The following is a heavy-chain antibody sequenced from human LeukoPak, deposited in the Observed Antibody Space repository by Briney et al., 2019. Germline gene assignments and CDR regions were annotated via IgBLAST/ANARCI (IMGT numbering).Heavy chain of an antibody. CDR1: GFPFSSYW. J-gene: IGHJ4*02. Sequence: PGGSLRLSGEPSGFPFSSYWMLWARQAPGKGLVWVSRISGDGTIKTYADFVRGRFTISRDNTKNILYLQMNSLKVEDTAIYFCSRSQFDYWGQGVLVTVSS. V-gene: IGHV3-74*03. CDR3: SRSQFDY. CDR2: ISGDGTIK.